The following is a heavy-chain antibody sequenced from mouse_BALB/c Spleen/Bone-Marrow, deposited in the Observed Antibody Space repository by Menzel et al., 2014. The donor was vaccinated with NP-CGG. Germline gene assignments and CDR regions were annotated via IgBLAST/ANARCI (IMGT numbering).Heavy chain of an antibody. V-gene: IGHV1-39*01. CDR2: IDPYYGGT. J-gene: IGHJ4*01. CDR1: GYSFTGYN. Sequence: VQLKESEPELEKPGASVQISCKASGYSFTGYNMNWVKQSNGKSIEWIGNIDPYYGGTSYTQQFKVEATLTVDKSSSPAYMQLKSLTSEDSAVYYCARGGIPPYYTVDYWGQGTSVTGSS. CDR3: ARGGIPPYYTVDY.